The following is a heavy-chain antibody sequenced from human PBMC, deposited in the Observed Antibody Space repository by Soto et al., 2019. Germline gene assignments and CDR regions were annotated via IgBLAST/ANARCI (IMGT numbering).Heavy chain of an antibody. CDR3: ASSYYGSGNPRDYYYGMDV. D-gene: IGHD3-10*01. J-gene: IGHJ6*02. Sequence: QVQLVQSGAEVKKPGASVKVSCKASGYTFTSYAMHWVRQAPGQRLERMGWINAGNGNTKYSQKFQGRVTITRDTSASTAYMELSSLGSEDTAVYYCASSYYGSGNPRDYYYGMDVWGQGTTVTVSS. CDR1: GYTFTSYA. CDR2: INAGNGNT. V-gene: IGHV1-3*01.